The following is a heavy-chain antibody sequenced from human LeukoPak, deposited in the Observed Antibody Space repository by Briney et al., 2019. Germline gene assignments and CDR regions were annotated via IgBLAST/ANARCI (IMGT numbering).Heavy chain of an antibody. D-gene: IGHD5-18*01. CDR2: IYYSGST. V-gene: IGHV4-59*01. CDR3: ARDRVGTAMVTGYGMDV. Sequence: SETLSLTCTVSGGSISSYYWSWIRQPPGKGLEWIGYIYYSGSTNYNPSLKSRVTISVDTSKNQFSLKLSSVTAADTAVYYCARDRVGTAMVTGYGMDVWGQGTTVTVSS. CDR1: GGSISSYY. J-gene: IGHJ6*02.